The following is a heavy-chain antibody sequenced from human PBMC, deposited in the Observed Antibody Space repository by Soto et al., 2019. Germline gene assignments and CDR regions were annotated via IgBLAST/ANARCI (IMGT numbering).Heavy chain of an antibody. CDR3: ARGPTGMIDY. Sequence: QVQLVQSGAEVKSPGASVKVSCKASGYTFTSYDINWVRQATGQGFEWMGWMNPKSGGTRNIQKFQGRVTMTRDTAISTDSMELSSLTSEDTAVYYCARGPTGMIDYWGQGTLVTVSS. CDR2: MNPKSGGT. J-gene: IGHJ4*02. CDR1: GYTFTSYD. V-gene: IGHV1-8*01.